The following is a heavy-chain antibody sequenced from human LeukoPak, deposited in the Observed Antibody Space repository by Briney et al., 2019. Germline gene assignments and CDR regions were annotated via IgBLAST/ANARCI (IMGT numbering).Heavy chain of an antibody. J-gene: IGHJ4*02. CDR3: AGLLGVAGTTRLDY. D-gene: IGHD6-19*01. CDR2: IYHSGST. Sequence: LSLTCAVSGGSISSSNWWGWVRQPPGKGLEWIGEIYHSGSTDYNPSLKSRVTISVDKSKNQFSLKLSSVTAADTAVYYCAGLLGVAGTTRLDYWGQGTLVTVSS. CDR1: GGSISSSNW. V-gene: IGHV4-4*02.